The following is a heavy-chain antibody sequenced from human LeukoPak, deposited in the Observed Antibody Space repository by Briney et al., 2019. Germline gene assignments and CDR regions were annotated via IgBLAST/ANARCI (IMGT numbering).Heavy chain of an antibody. CDR3: ARILYYYDSSGYPD. D-gene: IGHD3-22*01. CDR1: GFTFSDYY. V-gene: IGHV3-11*04. J-gene: IGHJ4*02. CDR2: IRSSGSTI. Sequence: GGSLRLSCAASGFTFSDYYMSWIRQAPGTGLEWVSYIRSSGSTIYYADSVKGRFTMSRDNAKNSLYLQMNSLRAEDTAVYYCARILYYYDSSGYPDWGQGTLVTVSS.